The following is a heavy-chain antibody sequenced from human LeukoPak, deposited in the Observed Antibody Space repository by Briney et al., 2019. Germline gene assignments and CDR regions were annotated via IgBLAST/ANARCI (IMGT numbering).Heavy chain of an antibody. D-gene: IGHD6-13*01. CDR3: ARDRGSSSWYPFGYFDY. CDR2: INAGNGNT. V-gene: IGHV1-3*01. Sequence: ASVKLSCKASGYTFTSYAMHWVRQAPGQRLEWMGWINAGNGNTKYSQKFQGSVTITRDTSASTAYMELSSLRSEDTAVYYCARDRGSSSWYPFGYFDYWGQGTLVTVSS. CDR1: GYTFTSYA. J-gene: IGHJ4*02.